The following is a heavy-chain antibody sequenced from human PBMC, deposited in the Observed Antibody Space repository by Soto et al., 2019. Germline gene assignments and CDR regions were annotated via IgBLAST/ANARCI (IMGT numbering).Heavy chain of an antibody. CDR3: ARTEAYYDPTDNYYFDY. CDR2: IAAYNLKT. J-gene: IGHJ4*02. D-gene: IGHD3-22*01. V-gene: IGHV1-18*01. CDR1: GYTFTSYH. Sequence: QVQLVQSGAEMKKPGASVKVACKASGYTFTSYHISWVRQAPGQGLEWMGWIAAYNLKTDYAQKVQGRVTMTIDTSTDTPQMELRSMRSDDTAVYYCARTEAYYDPTDNYYFDYWGQGTLVTVSS.